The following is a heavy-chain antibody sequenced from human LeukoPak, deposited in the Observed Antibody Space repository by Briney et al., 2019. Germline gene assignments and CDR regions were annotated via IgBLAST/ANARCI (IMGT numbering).Heavy chain of an antibody. D-gene: IGHD1-26*01. CDR3: AGGKDRWEPPNY. CDR2: IYYSGST. CDR1: GGSISSSSYY. Sequence: SETLSLTCTVSGGSISSSSYYWGWIRQPPGKGLEWIGSIYYSGSTYYNPSLKSRVTISVDTSKNQFSLKLSSVTAADTAVYYCAGGKDRWEPPNYWGQGTLVTVSS. V-gene: IGHV4-39*01. J-gene: IGHJ4*02.